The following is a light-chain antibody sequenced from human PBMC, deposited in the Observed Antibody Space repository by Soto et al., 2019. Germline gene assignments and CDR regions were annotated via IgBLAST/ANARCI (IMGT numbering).Light chain of an antibody. CDR1: SSDVGGYNY. J-gene: IGLJ1*01. Sequence: LTQPASVSGSPGQSITISCTGTSSDVGGYNYVSWYQQHPGKAPKLMIYDVSNRPSGVSNRFSGSKSGNMASLTISGLQAEDEADYYCSSYTSSSTRVFGTGTKVTVL. CDR3: SSYTSSSTRV. V-gene: IGLV2-14*01. CDR2: DVS.